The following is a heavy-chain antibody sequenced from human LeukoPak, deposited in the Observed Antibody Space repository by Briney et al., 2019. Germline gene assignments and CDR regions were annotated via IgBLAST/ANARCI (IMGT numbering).Heavy chain of an antibody. Sequence: SVKVSCKASGGTFSSSAISWVRQAPGQGLEWMGGIIPIFGTANYAQKFQGRVTITADESTSTAYMELSSLRSEDTAVYYCASVVVVAATYNWFDPWGQGTLVTVSS. CDR2: IIPIFGTA. D-gene: IGHD2-15*01. CDR1: GGTFSSSA. J-gene: IGHJ5*02. CDR3: ASVVVVAATYNWFDP. V-gene: IGHV1-69*13.